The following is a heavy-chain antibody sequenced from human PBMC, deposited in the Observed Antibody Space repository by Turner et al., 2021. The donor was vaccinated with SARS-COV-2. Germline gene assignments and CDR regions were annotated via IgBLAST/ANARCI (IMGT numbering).Heavy chain of an antibody. D-gene: IGHD3-16*01. CDR2: MKPNSGDT. V-gene: IGHV1-8*03. CDR1: VYPFPTYD. Sequence: QVQLVQSGAEVKTPWASVTVSCKASVYPFPTYDINWVRQAAGQGLEWMGWMKPNSGDTANAQELQGRVTITRKTSISTGYMELSSLRSDDAAVYYCAGRDRDGYVGAFDMWGQGTMVTVSS. CDR3: AGRDRDGYVGAFDM. J-gene: IGHJ3*02.